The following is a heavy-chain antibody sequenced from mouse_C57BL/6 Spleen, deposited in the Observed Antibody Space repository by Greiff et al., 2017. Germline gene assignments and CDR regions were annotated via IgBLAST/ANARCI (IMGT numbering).Heavy chain of an antibody. CDR1: GYTFTSYW. CDR2: IDPSDSET. D-gene: IGHD3-2*02. CDR3: ARSRGDSSGYFDY. J-gene: IGHJ2*01. V-gene: IGHV1-52*01. Sequence: VQLQQPGAELVRPGSSVKLSCKASGYTFTSYWMHWVKQRPIQGLEWIGNIDPSDSETHYNQKFKDKATLTVDKSSSTAYMQLSSLTSEDSAVYYCARSRGDSSGYFDYWGQGTTLTVSS.